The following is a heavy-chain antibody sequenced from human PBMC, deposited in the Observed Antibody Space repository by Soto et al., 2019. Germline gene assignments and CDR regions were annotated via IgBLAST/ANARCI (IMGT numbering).Heavy chain of an antibody. CDR2: IIPIFGTA. J-gene: IGHJ4*02. CDR1: GGTSSSYA. Sequence: ASVKVSCKASGGTSSSYAISWVRQAPGQGLEWMGGIIPIFGTANYAQKFQGRVTITADESTSTAYMELSSLRSEDTAVYYCARSFVVVPAAMAYWGQGTLVTVSS. D-gene: IGHD2-2*01. V-gene: IGHV1-69*13. CDR3: ARSFVVVPAAMAY.